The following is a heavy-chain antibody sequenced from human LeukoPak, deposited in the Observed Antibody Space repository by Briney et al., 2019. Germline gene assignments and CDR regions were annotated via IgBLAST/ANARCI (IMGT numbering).Heavy chain of an antibody. CDR2: IIPIFGTA. CDR3: ARDRFAAAGTGWFDP. CDR1: RGTFSSYA. Sequence: ASVKVSCKASRGTFSSYAISWVRQAHGQGLEWMGRIIPIFGTANYAQKFQGRVTITTDESTSTAYMELSSLGSEDTAVYYCARDRFAAAGTGWFDPWGQGTLVTVSS. J-gene: IGHJ5*02. V-gene: IGHV1-69*05. D-gene: IGHD6-13*01.